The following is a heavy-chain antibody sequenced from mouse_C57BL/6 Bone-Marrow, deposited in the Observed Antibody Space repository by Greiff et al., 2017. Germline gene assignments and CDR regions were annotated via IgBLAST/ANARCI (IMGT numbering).Heavy chain of an antibody. J-gene: IGHJ2*01. Sequence: QVQLQQPGAELVMPGASVKLSCKASGYTFTSYWMHWVKQRPGQGLEWIGELDPSDSYTNYNQKFKGKSTLTVDKSSSTAYMQLSSLTSEDSAVYYCARGGYDYDYYYFDYWGQGTTLTVSS. D-gene: IGHD2-4*01. CDR3: ARGGYDYDYYYFDY. CDR2: LDPSDSYT. CDR1: GYTFTSYW. V-gene: IGHV1-69*01.